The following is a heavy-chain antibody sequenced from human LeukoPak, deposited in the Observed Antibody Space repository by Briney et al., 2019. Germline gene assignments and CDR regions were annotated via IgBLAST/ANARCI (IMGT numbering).Heavy chain of an antibody. D-gene: IGHD6-13*01. Sequence: GGSLRLSCAASGFSFSNYAMSWVRQAPGKGLEWVSAISGRGANTYYADSVKGRFTISRDNSKNTLYMQMNSLRAEDTAVYYCAKVLTSDRIAAAGPLDYWGQGTLVTVSS. CDR2: ISGRGANT. J-gene: IGHJ4*02. V-gene: IGHV3-23*01. CDR3: AKVLTSDRIAAAGPLDY. CDR1: GFSFSNYA.